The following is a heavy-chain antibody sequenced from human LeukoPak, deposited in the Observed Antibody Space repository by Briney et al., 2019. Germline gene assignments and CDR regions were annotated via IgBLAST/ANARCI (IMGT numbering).Heavy chain of an antibody. CDR3: ARHTPVLTGYPFDF. J-gene: IGHJ4*02. CDR1: GGSISSYY. V-gene: IGHV4-59*08. D-gene: IGHD3-9*01. CDR2: IYYSGST. Sequence: KSSETLSLTCTVSGGSISSYYWSWIRQPPGKGLEWIGYIYYSGSTHYNPSLESRVTISIDTSKNQISLKLKSVTAADTAVYYCARHTPVLTGYPFDFWGQGTLVTVSS.